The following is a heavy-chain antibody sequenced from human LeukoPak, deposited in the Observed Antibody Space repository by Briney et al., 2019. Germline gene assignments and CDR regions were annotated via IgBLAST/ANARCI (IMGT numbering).Heavy chain of an antibody. CDR1: GGTFSSYA. J-gene: IGHJ6*03. V-gene: IGHV1-69*04. CDR3: ARARLPEPYCSSTSCAHYYYYYYMDV. D-gene: IGHD2-2*01. Sequence: GASVKVSCKASGGTFSSYAISWVRQAPGQGLEWMGRIIPILGIANYAQKFQGRVTITADKSTSTAYMELSSLRSEDTAVYYCARARLPEPYCSSTSCAHYYYYYYMDVWGKGTTVTVSS. CDR2: IIPILGIA.